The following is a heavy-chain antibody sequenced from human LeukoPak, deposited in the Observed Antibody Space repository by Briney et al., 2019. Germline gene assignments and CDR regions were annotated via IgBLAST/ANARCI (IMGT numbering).Heavy chain of an antibody. J-gene: IGHJ6*02. D-gene: IGHD3-10*01. Sequence: PSETLSLTCAVYGGSFSGYYWSWIRQPPGKGLEWIGEINHSGSTNYNPSLKSRVTISVDTSKNQFSLKLSSVTAADTAVYYCARLMVRVYFHYYYGIDGWGQGTTVTGSS. CDR3: ARLMVRVYFHYYYGIDG. CDR2: INHSGST. CDR1: GGSFSGYY. V-gene: IGHV4-34*01.